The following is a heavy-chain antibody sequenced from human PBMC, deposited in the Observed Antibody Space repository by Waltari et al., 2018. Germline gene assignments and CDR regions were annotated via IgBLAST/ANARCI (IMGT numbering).Heavy chain of an antibody. Sequence: QVQLQQWGAGMLKPSETLSLTCAVYGGSISSGSYYWNWIRQPAGKGLEWIGYIYTSGSTNYNPSLKSRVTISVDTSKNQFSLKLSSVTAADTAVYYCARDRGGSSWFFDYWGQGTLVTVSS. V-gene: IGHV4-61*09. D-gene: IGHD6-13*01. CDR2: IYTSGST. J-gene: IGHJ4*02. CDR1: GGSISSGSYY. CDR3: ARDRGGSSWFFDY.